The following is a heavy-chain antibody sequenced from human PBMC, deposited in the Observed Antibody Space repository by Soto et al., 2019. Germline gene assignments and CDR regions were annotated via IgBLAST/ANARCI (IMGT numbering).Heavy chain of an antibody. CDR1: GFTFSSYG. Sequence: QVQLVESGGGVVQPRRSLRLSCAASGFTFSSYGMHWVRQAPGKGLEWVAVIWYDGSNKYYADSVKGRFTISRDNSKNTLYLQMNSLRAEDTAVYYCAKDYYDSSGYCPHFDYWGQGTLVTVSS. D-gene: IGHD3-22*01. V-gene: IGHV3-33*06. CDR2: IWYDGSNK. CDR3: AKDYYDSSGYCPHFDY. J-gene: IGHJ4*02.